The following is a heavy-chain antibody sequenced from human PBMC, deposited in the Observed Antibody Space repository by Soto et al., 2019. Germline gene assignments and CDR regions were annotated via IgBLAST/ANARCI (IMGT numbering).Heavy chain of an antibody. Sequence: EVQLVESGGGLVQPGRSLRLSCAASGFTFDDYAMHWVRQAPGKGLEWVSGISWNSGSIGYADSVKGRFTISRDNAKNSLYLQMNSLRAEDTALYYCAKDSNNHYNPGGAFDIWGQGTMVTVSS. CDR2: ISWNSGSI. CDR3: AKDSNNHYNPGGAFDI. CDR1: GFTFDDYA. J-gene: IGHJ3*02. D-gene: IGHD1-1*01. V-gene: IGHV3-9*01.